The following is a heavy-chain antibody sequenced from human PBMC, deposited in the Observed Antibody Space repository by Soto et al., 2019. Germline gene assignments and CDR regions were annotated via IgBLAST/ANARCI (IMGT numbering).Heavy chain of an antibody. CDR1: GYSFTNND. D-gene: IGHD3-16*01. J-gene: IGHJ5*02. V-gene: IGHV1-8*01. CDR2: MNPGSGDT. Sequence: ASVKVSCKASGYSFTNNDVLWVRQATGQGLEWMGWMNPGSGDTGYAQKFQGRVTMTRDISIATAYMELSSLRSDDTAIYYCARMETFGSLNWFDPWGQGTLVTVSS. CDR3: ARMETFGSLNWFDP.